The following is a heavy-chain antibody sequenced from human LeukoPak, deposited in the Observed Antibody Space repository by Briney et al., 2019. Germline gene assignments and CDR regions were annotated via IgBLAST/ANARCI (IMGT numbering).Heavy chain of an antibody. CDR2: IYYSGST. V-gene: IGHV4-31*03. D-gene: IGHD4-17*01. CDR1: GGSISSGGYY. CDR3: ARDPQFYGDVYY. Sequence: PSETLSLTCTVSGGSISSGGYYWSWIRQNPGKGLEWIGYIYYSGSTYYNPSLKSRVTISVDTSKNQFSLKLSSVTAADTAVYYCARDPQFYGDVYYWGQGTLVTVSS. J-gene: IGHJ4*02.